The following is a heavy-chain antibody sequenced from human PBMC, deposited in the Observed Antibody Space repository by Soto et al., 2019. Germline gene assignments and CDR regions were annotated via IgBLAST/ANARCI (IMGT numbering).Heavy chain of an antibody. J-gene: IGHJ4*02. D-gene: IGHD3-22*01. CDR2: ISSSSNTI. Sequence: GGSLRLSCAASGFTFSSYSMNWVRQAPGKGLEWVSYISSSSNTIYYADSLKGRFTISRDNDKNSLYLQMNSLRDEDKAVYYCARDYRGKDYYDSSGYYFDYWGQGTLVTVSS. V-gene: IGHV3-48*02. CDR1: GFTFSSYS. CDR3: ARDYRGKDYYDSSGYYFDY.